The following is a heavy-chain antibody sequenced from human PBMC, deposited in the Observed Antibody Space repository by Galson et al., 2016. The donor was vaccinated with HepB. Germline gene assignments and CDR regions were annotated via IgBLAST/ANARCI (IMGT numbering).Heavy chain of an antibody. V-gene: IGHV4-39*01. CDR3: ARHLPGWSSDL. CDR2: FYHSGNT. CDR1: GDSFTFTTYY. J-gene: IGHJ4*02. Sequence: SETLSLTCTVSGDSFTFTTYYWGWIRQPPGKGLEWIGSFYHSGNTYYNPSLKSPVTISVDTSNNQFSLKLSSVTAADTAVYYCARHLPGWSSDLWGQGTLVTVSS.